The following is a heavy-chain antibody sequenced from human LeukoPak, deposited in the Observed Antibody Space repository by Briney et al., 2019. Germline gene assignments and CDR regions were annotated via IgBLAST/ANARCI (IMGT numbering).Heavy chain of an antibody. D-gene: IGHD2-15*01. Sequence: SETLSLTCTVSGGSISSSSYYWGWIRQPPGKGLEWIGSIYYSGSTYYNPSLKSRVTISVDTSKNQFSLKLSSVTAADTAVYYCAASQVAAPAAFDIWGQGTMVTVSS. J-gene: IGHJ3*02. CDR3: AASQVAAPAAFDI. CDR2: IYYSGST. CDR1: GGSISSSSYY. V-gene: IGHV4-39*07.